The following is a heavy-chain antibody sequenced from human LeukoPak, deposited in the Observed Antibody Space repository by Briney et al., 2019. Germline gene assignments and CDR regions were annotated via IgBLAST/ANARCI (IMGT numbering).Heavy chain of an antibody. CDR2: IYTSGST. CDR3: ARRYCSSTSCFLGFDY. J-gene: IGHJ4*02. CDR1: GGSISSGSYY. V-gene: IGHV4-61*02. Sequence: SQTLSLTCTVSGGSISSGSYYWSWIRQPAGKGPEWIGRIYTSGSTNYNPSLKSRVTISVDTSKNQFSLKLSSVTAADTAVYYCARRYCSSTSCFLGFDYWGQGTLVTVSS. D-gene: IGHD2-2*01.